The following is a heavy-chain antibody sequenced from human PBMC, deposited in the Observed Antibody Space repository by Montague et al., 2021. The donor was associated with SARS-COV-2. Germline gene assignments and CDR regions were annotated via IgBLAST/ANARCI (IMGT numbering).Heavy chain of an antibody. CDR1: GGSISSGGSY. D-gene: IGHD2-2*01. J-gene: IGHJ5*02. V-gene: IGHV4-31*03. CDR3: ARVCLVVPHTRHCFDR. Sequence: TLSLTCTVSGGSISSGGSYWSWIRQQPGKGREWIGYINYSGSTYYNPYRKGRLTISVDTTKNRFSLKLSSVTAADTAMYYCARVCLVVPHTRHCFDRWGQGTLVTVSS. CDR2: INYSGST.